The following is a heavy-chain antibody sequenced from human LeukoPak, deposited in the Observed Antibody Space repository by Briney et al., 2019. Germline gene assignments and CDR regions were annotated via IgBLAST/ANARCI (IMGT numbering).Heavy chain of an antibody. CDR2: ISWNSGST. CDR1: GFTFDDYA. J-gene: IGHJ4*02. Sequence: GRSLRLSSAVSGFTFDDYAMHWVRQAPGKGLEWVSGISWNSGSTDYADPAKGRFTISRDNSKNTLYLQMNSLRAEDTAVYYCARDPTGGNYFDYWGQGTLVTVSS. D-gene: IGHD3-16*01. CDR3: ARDPTGGNYFDY. V-gene: IGHV3-9*01.